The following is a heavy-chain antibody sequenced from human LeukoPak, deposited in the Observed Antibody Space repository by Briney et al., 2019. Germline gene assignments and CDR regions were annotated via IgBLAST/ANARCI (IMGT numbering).Heavy chain of an antibody. D-gene: IGHD5-18*01. CDR1: GYTFTGYY. CDR3: ARDLGYSYGPPLDY. CDR2: INPNSGGT. J-gene: IGHJ4*02. Sequence: ASVKVSCKASGYTFTGYYMHWVRQAPGQGLEWMGWINPNSGGTNYAQKFQGRVTMTGDTSISTAYMELSRLRSDDTAVYYCARDLGYSYGPPLDYWGQGTLVTVSS. V-gene: IGHV1-2*02.